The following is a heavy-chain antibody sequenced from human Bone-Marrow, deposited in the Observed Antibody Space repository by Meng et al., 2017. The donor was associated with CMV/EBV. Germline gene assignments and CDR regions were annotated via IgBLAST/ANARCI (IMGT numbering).Heavy chain of an antibody. D-gene: IGHD2-2*01. Sequence: SVKVSCKASGGTFSSYAISWVRQAPGQGLEWMGGIIPIFGTANYAQKFQGRVTITTDESTSTAYMELSSLRSEDTAVYYCARDRCSSTSCKNPYYYYGKDVWGQGTTVTVSS. CDR2: IIPIFGTA. CDR3: ARDRCSSTSCKNPYYYYGKDV. CDR1: GGTFSSYA. J-gene: IGHJ6*02. V-gene: IGHV1-69*05.